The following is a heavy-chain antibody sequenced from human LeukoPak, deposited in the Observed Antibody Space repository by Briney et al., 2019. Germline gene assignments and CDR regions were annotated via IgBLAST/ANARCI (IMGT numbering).Heavy chain of an antibody. CDR3: ARALRAGSGRSDY. J-gene: IGHJ4*02. CDR2: IYHSGST. D-gene: IGHD3-10*01. CDR1: GGSISSGGYY. V-gene: IGHV4-30-2*01. Sequence: SQTLSLTCTVSGGSISSGGYYWSWIRQPPGKGLEWIGYIYHSGSTNYNPSLKSRVTISVDTSKNQFSLKLSSVTAADTAVYYCARALRAGSGRSDYWGQGTLVTVSS.